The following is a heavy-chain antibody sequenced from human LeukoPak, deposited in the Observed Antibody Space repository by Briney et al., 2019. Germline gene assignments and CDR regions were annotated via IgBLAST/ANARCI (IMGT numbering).Heavy chain of an antibody. CDR1: GFSLSTSGMC. D-gene: IGHD6-13*01. CDR3: ARSPCNGYSSSWYADAFDI. Sequence: SGPTLVNPTQTLTLTCTFAGFSLSTSGMCVSWIRQPPGKALEWLARIDWDDDKYYSTSLKTRLTISKDTSKNQVVLTMTNMDLVDTATYYCARSPCNGYSSSWYADAFDIWGQGTMVTVSS. J-gene: IGHJ3*02. V-gene: IGHV2-70*11. CDR2: IDWDDDK.